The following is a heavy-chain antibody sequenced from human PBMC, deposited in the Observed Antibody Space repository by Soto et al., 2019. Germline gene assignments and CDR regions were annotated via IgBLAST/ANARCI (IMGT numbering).Heavy chain of an antibody. CDR2: IVVGSGNT. CDR1: GFTFTSSA. CDR3: AAAVAARQFDY. D-gene: IGHD6-6*01. Sequence: ASVKVSCKASGFTFTSSALQWVRQARGQRLEWIGWIVVGSGNTNYAQKFQERVTITRDMSTSTAYMELSSLRSEDTAVYYCAAAVAARQFDYWGQGTLVTVSS. V-gene: IGHV1-58*01. J-gene: IGHJ4*02.